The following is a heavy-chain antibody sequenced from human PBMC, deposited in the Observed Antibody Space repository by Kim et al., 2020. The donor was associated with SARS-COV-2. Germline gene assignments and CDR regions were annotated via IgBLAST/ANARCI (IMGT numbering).Heavy chain of an antibody. J-gene: IGHJ4*02. V-gene: IGHV3-30-3*01. CDR1: GFTFSSYA. D-gene: IGHD2-15*01. Sequence: GGSLRLSCAASGFTFSSYAVHWVRQAPGKGLEWVAVISYDGSNKYYADSVKGRFTISRDNSKNTLYLQMNSLRVEDTAVYYCARDRAISTLTVGLDYWGQGTLVTVSS. CDR3: ARDRAISTLTVGLDY. CDR2: ISYDGSNK.